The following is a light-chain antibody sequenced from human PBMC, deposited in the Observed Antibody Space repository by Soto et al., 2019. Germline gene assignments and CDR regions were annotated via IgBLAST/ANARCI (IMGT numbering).Light chain of an antibody. CDR1: QSTSIW. Sequence: DIPMTQSPSTLSATVGDRVTITCRASQSTSIWLAWYQQKPGKAPKLLIYKASSLESGVPSRFSGSGSGTEFTLTISSLQPDDFATYYCQQYNSYSRIFGQGTKLEIK. J-gene: IGKJ2*01. CDR2: KAS. V-gene: IGKV1-5*03. CDR3: QQYNSYSRI.